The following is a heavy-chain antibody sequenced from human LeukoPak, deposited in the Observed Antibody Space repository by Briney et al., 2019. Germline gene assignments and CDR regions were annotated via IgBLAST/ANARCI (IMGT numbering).Heavy chain of an antibody. J-gene: IGHJ4*02. CDR3: AKALYGGHDY. V-gene: IGHV3-30*04. CDR1: GFTFSSYA. CDR2: ISYDGSYT. Sequence: PGGSLRLSCAASGFTFSSYAMHWVRQAPGKGLEWVAVISYDGSYTYYADSVKGRFTISRDNSKNTLSLQMNSLRAEDTAVYYCAKALYGGHDYWGQGTLVTVSS. D-gene: IGHD4-23*01.